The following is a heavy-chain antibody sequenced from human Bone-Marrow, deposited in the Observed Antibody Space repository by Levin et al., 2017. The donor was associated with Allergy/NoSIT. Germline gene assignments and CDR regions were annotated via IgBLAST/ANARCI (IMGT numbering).Heavy chain of an antibody. Sequence: SETLSLTCTVSGGSISSNSYYWGWIRQPPGKGLEWIGSFYYSGTTYYNPSLRSRVTISVDTSKNQFSLKLSSVTAADTAVYYCARHADVTVGGRVTAFDIWGQGTMVTVSS. CDR3: ARHADVTVGGRVTAFDI. CDR1: GGSISSNSYY. CDR2: FYYSGTT. V-gene: IGHV4-39*01. J-gene: IGHJ3*02. D-gene: IGHD1-26*01.